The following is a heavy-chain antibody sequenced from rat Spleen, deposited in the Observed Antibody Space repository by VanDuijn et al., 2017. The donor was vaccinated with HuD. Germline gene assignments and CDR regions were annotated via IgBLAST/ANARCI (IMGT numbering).Heavy chain of an antibody. J-gene: IGHJ2*01. D-gene: IGHD1-2*01. CDR2: ISTGGGNT. Sequence: EVQLVESGGGLVQPGRSLKLSCAASGFTFSNYAMAWVRQTPTKGLEWVAFISTGGGNTYYRDSVKGRFTVSRDNAKSTLYLQMDSLRSEDTATYFCARGLYSSYIYGVMDAWGQGVMVTVSS. CDR3: ARGLYSSYIYGVMDA. V-gene: IGHV5-25*01. CDR1: GFTFSNYA.